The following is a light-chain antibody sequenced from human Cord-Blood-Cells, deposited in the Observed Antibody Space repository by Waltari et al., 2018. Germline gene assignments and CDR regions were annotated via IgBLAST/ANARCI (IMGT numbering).Light chain of an antibody. CDR3: SSYTSSSPVV. J-gene: IGLJ2*01. CDR2: DVS. V-gene: IGLV2-14*01. Sequence: QSALPQPASVSGSPGHSITTSCTGTSSDVGGAHYVSWYQQHPGKAPKLMIYDVSNRPSGVSNRFSGSKSGNTASLTISGLQAEDEADYYCSSYTSSSPVVFGGGTKLTVL. CDR1: SSDVGGAHY.